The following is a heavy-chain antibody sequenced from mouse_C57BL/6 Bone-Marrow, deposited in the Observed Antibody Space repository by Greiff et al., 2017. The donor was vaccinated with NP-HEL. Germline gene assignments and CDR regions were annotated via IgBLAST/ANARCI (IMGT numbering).Heavy chain of an antibody. J-gene: IGHJ4*01. CDR2: ISDGGSYT. CDR1: GFTFSSYA. Sequence: EVQGVESGGGLVKPGGSLKLSCAASGFTFSSYAMSWVRQTPEKRLEWVATISDGGSYTYYPDNVKGRFTISRDNAKNNLYLQMSHLKSEDTAMYYCAHYGLYYAMDYCGQGTSVTVSS. V-gene: IGHV5-4*01. D-gene: IGHD1-1*01. CDR3: AHYGLYYAMDY.